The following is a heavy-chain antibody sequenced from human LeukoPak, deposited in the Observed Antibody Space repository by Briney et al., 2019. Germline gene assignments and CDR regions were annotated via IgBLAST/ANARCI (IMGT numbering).Heavy chain of an antibody. J-gene: IGHJ3*02. CDR1: GGSISSSSYY. V-gene: IGHV4-39*01. D-gene: IGHD3-22*01. CDR3: ARYGSVGITMIVGDAFDI. CDR2: IYYSGST. Sequence: PSETLSLTCTVSGGSISSSSYYWGWIRQPPGKGLEWIGSIYYSGSTYYNPSLKSRVTISVDTSKNQFSLKLSSVTAADTAVYYCARYGSVGITMIVGDAFDIWGQGTMVTVSS.